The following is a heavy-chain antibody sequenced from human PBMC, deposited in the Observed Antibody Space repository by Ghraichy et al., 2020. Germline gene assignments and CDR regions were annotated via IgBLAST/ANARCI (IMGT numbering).Heavy chain of an antibody. CDR3: AISYRPYYYYYGMDV. CDR1: GFTFDDYA. CDR2: ISWNSGSI. D-gene: IGHD3-16*02. V-gene: IGHV3-9*01. J-gene: IGHJ6*02. Sequence: GGSLRLSCAASGFTFDDYAMHWVRQAPGKGLEWVSGISWNSGSIGYADSVKGRFTISRDNAKNSLYLQMNSLRAEDTALYYCAISYRPYYYYYGMDVWGQGTTVNGS.